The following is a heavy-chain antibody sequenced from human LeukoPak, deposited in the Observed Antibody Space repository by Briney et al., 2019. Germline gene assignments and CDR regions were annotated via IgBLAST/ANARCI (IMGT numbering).Heavy chain of an antibody. Sequence: PGGSLRLSCAASGFTLSSYSMNWVRQAPGKELEWVSYIRSSSSTIYYADSVKGRFTISRDNAKNSLYLQMNSLRAEDTAVYYCAREGGLVATWLTDYWGQGTLVTVSS. J-gene: IGHJ4*02. V-gene: IGHV3-48*01. CDR3: AREGGLVATWLTDY. D-gene: IGHD1-26*01. CDR1: GFTLSSYS. CDR2: IRSSSSTI.